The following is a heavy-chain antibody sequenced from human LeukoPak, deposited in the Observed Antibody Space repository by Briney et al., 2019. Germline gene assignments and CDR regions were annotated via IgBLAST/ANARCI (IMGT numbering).Heavy chain of an antibody. CDR3: ARGKGLDY. CDR1: GFTFTTYW. J-gene: IGHJ4*02. D-gene: IGHD3-10*01. V-gene: IGHV3-7*01. CDR2: IKQDGSEK. Sequence: GGSLRLSCAPSGFTFTTYWMSWVRQAPGEGLEWVANIKQDGSEKYYVDSVKGRFTISRDNAENSLYLQMNSLRAEDTAVYYCARGKGLDYWGQGTPVTVSS.